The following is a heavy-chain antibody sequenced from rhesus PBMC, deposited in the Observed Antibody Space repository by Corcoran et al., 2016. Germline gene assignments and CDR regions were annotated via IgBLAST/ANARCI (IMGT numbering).Heavy chain of an antibody. D-gene: IGHD1-1*01. CDR2: ISNGGNST. CDR3: ARDRAGGFDY. CDR1: GFTFSDYY. V-gene: IGHV3-178*01. J-gene: IGHJ4*01. Sequence: EVQLVESGGGLAKPGGSLRLSCAASGFTFSDYYMAWVRQAPGKGLEWVSRISNGGNSTWYADSLKGRFTISRENAKNTLYRQMNSLRTEDTAVYYCARDRAGGFDYWGQGVLVTVSS.